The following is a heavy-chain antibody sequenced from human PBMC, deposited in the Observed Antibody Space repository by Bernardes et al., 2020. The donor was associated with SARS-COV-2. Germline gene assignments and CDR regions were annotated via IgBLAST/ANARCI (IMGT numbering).Heavy chain of an antibody. D-gene: IGHD6-13*01. V-gene: IGHV3-74*01. CDR3: AKRIAAAGTPYWYFDL. CDR2: INSDGSST. CDR1: GFTFSSYW. Sequence: GGSLRLSCAASGFTFSSYWMHWVRQAPGKGLVWVSRINSDGSSTSYADSVKGRFTISRDNAKNTLYLQMNSLRAEDTAVYYCAKRIAAAGTPYWYFDLWGRGTLVTVSS. J-gene: IGHJ2*01.